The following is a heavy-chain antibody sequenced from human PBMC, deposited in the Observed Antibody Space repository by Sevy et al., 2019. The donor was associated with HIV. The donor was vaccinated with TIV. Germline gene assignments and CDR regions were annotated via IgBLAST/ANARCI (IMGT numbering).Heavy chain of an antibody. CDR2: VYYSGNT. V-gene: IGHV4-59*01. CDR3: ARDPIAVAPYFDN. CDR1: GGSISSYY. Sequence: SETLSLTCSVSGGSISSYYCSWIRQSPGKGLEWIGYVYYSGNTNYNPSLKSRVTISMDTSKNQFSLKLRSVTAADTAVYYCARDPIAVAPYFDNWGQGTLVTVSS. D-gene: IGHD6-19*01. J-gene: IGHJ4*02.